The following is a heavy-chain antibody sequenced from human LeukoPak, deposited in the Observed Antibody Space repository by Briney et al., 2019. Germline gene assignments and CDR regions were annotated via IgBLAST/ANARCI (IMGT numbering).Heavy chain of an antibody. V-gene: IGHV3-21*01. D-gene: IGHD3-22*01. CDR2: ISSSSSYI. Sequence: GGSLRLSCVASGFTFSSYGMSWVRQAPGKGLEWVSSISSSSSYIYYADSVKGRFTISRDNAKNSLYLQMNSLSAEDTAVYYCARDVYDSSGYYYPWGQGTLVTVSS. CDR3: ARDVYDSSGYYYP. CDR1: GFTFSSYG. J-gene: IGHJ5*02.